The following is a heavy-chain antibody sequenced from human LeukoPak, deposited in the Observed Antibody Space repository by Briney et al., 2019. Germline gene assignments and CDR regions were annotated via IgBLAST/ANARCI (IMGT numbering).Heavy chain of an antibody. J-gene: IGHJ4*02. CDR2: IRSKADNYAT. CDR1: GFTLSGSP. Sequence: PGGSLVLSCAASGFTLSGSPILWVRQASGKGLEWVGRIRSKADNYATAYAASVQGRCTISRDDSKSTAYLQLNSLKTEDTAVYYCTQSNYWGQGALVTVSS. CDR3: TQSNY. V-gene: IGHV3-73*01.